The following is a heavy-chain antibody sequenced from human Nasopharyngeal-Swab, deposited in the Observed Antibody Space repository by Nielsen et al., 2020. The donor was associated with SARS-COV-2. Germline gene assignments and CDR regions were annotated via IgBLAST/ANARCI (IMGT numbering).Heavy chain of an antibody. CDR3: AKGGAFGEIGY. CDR1: AFTFSTYT. J-gene: IGHJ4*02. D-gene: IGHD3-10*01. Sequence: GESLKISCAASAFTFSTYTMSWVRQAPGKGLEWLSYIYNDGRRTFYADFVKGRFTISRDNSKNTLYLQMKRLRTEDTAVYYCAKGGAFGEIGYWGQGTLVTVSS. CDR2: IYNDGRRT. V-gene: IGHV3-23*03.